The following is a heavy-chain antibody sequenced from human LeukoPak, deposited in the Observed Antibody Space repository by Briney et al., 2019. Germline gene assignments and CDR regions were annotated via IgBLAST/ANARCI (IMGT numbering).Heavy chain of an antibody. CDR1: GGSISSSSYY. CDR2: FYYSGST. V-gene: IGHV4-39*02. D-gene: IGHD2-15*01. Sequence: SETLFLTCTVSGGSISSSSYYWGWIRQPPGKGLEWIGSFYYSGSTYYNPSLKSRVTISVDTSKKQFSLKLSSVTAADTAVYYCARDNPRTTGYSSGSTFDVWGQGTLVTVSS. J-gene: IGHJ4*02. CDR3: ARDNPRTTGYSSGSTFDV.